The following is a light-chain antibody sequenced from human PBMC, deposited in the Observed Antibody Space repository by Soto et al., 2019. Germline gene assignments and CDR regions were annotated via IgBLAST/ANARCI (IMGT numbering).Light chain of an antibody. CDR2: GNR. Sequence: QSALTQPPSVSGAPGQGVTISCTGNNSNLGAGYDVHWYQQLPGAAPKLVIFGNRNRPSGVPERFSGSKSGTSASLAITGLQAEDEADYYCQAYDYSLTAFVFGGGTKVTVL. CDR3: QAYDYSLTAFV. J-gene: IGLJ3*02. CDR1: NSNLGAGYD. V-gene: IGLV1-40*01.